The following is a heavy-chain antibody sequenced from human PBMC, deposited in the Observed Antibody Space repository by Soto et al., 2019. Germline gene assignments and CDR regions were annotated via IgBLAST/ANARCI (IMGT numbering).Heavy chain of an antibody. V-gene: IGHV1-18*01. J-gene: IGHJ5*02. D-gene: IGHD3-16*01. CDR1: GYTFTSYG. CDR2: ISAYNGNT. CDR3: ARVTSRRPSNWFDP. Sequence: QVQLVQSGAEVKKPGASVKVSCKASGYTFTSYGISWVRQAPGQGLEWMGWISAYNGNTNYAQKLQGRVTMTTDTXXSTAYRELRSLRSDDTAVYYCARVTSRRPSNWFDPWGQGTLVAVSS.